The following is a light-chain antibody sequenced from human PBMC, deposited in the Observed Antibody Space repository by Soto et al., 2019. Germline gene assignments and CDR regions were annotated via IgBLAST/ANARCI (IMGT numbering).Light chain of an antibody. Sequence: QSVLTQPPSVSGAPGQTVTISCTGGSSNLGPGFDVHWYQQVPGKAPKLVLYSNTLRPSGVPDRFSGSKSGSSASLAITGLQAEDEADYYCQSYDSSLSGSVFGGGTKLTVL. V-gene: IGLV1-40*01. CDR2: SNT. CDR1: SSNLGPGFD. J-gene: IGLJ2*01. CDR3: QSYDSSLSGSV.